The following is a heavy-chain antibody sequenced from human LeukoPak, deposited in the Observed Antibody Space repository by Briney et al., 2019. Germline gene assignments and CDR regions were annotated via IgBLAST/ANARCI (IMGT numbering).Heavy chain of an antibody. CDR2: ITFDGHNK. D-gene: IGHD6-13*01. CDR3: AKVWSPSSWFWGYFDY. Sequence: GGSLRLSCAASGITFSDYGMHWVRQAPGRGLEWVAVITFDGHNKFYSDSVKGRFTVSRDNSKNTLYLQMNSLRAEDTAVYYCAKVWSPSSWFWGYFDYWGQGTLVTVSS. V-gene: IGHV3-30*18. J-gene: IGHJ4*02. CDR1: GITFSDYG.